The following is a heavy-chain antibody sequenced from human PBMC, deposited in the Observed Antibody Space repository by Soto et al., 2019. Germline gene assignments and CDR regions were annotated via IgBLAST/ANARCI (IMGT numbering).Heavy chain of an antibody. V-gene: IGHV4-34*01. J-gene: IGHJ4*02. CDR2: INHSVST. CDR3: ARDRGRDGYRHPPGFDY. Sequence: PSETLSLTCAVYGGSFSGYYWSWIRQPPGKGLEWIGEINHSVSTNYNPSLKSRVTISVDTSKNQFSLKLSSVTAADTAVYYCARDRGRDGYRHPPGFDYWGQGTMVT. CDR1: GGSFSGYY. D-gene: IGHD2-2*03.